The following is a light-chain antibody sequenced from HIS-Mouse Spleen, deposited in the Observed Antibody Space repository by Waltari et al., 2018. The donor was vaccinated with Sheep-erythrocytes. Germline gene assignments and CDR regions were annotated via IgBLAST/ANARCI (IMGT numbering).Light chain of an antibody. CDR3: CSYAGSYNHV. CDR1: SSDVGGYNY. V-gene: IGLV2-11*01. CDR2: DVS. J-gene: IGLJ1*01. Sequence: QSALTQPRSVSGSPGQSVTISCTGTSSDVGGYNYVSWYQQHPGKAPKLMIYDVSKRPQGFPDRFSGSKSGNTASLTISGLQAEDEADYYCCSYAGSYNHVFATGTKVTVL.